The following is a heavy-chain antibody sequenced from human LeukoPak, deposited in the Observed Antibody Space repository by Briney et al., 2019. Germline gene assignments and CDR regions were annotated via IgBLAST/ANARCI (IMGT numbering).Heavy chain of an antibody. V-gene: IGHV3-11*01. CDR1: GFSFSDSY. CDR2: IKSSDTST. CDR3: ARRGNMSSHAFDI. D-gene: IGHD2/OR15-2a*01. Sequence: PGGSLRLSCAASGFSFSDSYMSWIRQAPGQGLEWLSYIKSSDTSTFYADSMKGRFTVSRDNAKNSLYLQMNSLRAEDTAVYYCARRGNMSSHAFDIWGQGTVVTVSS. J-gene: IGHJ3*02.